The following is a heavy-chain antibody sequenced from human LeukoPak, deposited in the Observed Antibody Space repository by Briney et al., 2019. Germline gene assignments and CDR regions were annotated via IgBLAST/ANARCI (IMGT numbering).Heavy chain of an antibody. CDR2: ISTHNGKT. CDR1: GYPFSTYG. CDR3: ARDVGTTHFGF. V-gene: IGHV1-18*03. J-gene: IGHJ4*02. D-gene: IGHD5-12*01. Sequence: ASVKVSCKASGYPFSTYGISWVRQAPGQGLQWMAWISTHNGKTDYAQNFQDRVTVTRDTSTSTVYMELRSLRSDDMSGYFCARDVGTTHFGFWGQGTLVTVSS.